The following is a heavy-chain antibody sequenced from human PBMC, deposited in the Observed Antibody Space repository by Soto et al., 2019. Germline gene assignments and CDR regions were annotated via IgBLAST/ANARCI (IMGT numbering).Heavy chain of an antibody. CDR3: ARGGLTFGRVIVKYDY. J-gene: IGHJ4*02. D-gene: IGHD3-16*02. Sequence: QVQLVQSGAEVKKPGSSVKVSCKASGGTFSSYAISWVRQAPGQGLEWMGGIIPIFGTATYAQKFQGRVTITADESTSTAYMELSRLRSQDTTVYYCARGGLTFGRVIVKYDYWGQGTLVPVSS. V-gene: IGHV1-69*01. CDR2: IIPIFGTA. CDR1: GGTFSSYA.